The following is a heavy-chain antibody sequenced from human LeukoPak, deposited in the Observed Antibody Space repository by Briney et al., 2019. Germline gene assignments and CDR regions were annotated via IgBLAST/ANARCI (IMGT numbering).Heavy chain of an antibody. CDR2: ISSNGGST. CDR3: ARATAAGPYYYYGMDV. J-gene: IGHJ6*02. Sequence: GGSLRLSCAASGFTFSSYAMHWVRQAPGKGLEYVSAISSNGGSTYYANSVKGRFTISRDNSKSTLYLQMGSLRAEDMAVYYCARATAAGPYYYYGMDVWGQGTTVTVSS. CDR1: GFTFSSYA. V-gene: IGHV3-64*01. D-gene: IGHD6-13*01.